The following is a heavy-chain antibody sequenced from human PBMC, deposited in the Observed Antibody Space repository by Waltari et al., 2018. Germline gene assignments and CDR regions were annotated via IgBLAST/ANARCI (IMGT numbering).Heavy chain of an antibody. D-gene: IGHD5-12*01. Sequence: QVQLQQWVAGLLKPSETLSLTCAVYGASFSGYYWCCIRQLPGPGLEGIGEINHSGSTNYDHSHKKRLRKLVGTTKNHRDPSSSTVTAAVTAVYFGARRVNSDVGYGRASGGFDYWGQGTLVTVSS. CDR1: GASFSGYY. CDR2: INHSGST. J-gene: IGHJ4*02. CDR3: ARRVNSDVGYGRASGGFDY. V-gene: IGHV4-34*01.